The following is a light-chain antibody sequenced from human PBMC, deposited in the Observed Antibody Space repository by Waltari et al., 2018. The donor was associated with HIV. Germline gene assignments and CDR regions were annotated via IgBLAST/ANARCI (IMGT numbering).Light chain of an antibody. J-gene: IGLJ2*01. CDR1: SSDVGSYGY. CDR3: CSYGGSWSFV. V-gene: IGLV2-11*02. Sequence: PHSVSGSPGQSVTISCAGSSSDVGSYGYVSWYHQHSDKAPQLIIYDVNKRPSGVPPRFSGAKSGDMASLTISGLQAEDEGDFYCCSYGGSWSFVFGGGTRVTVL. CDR2: DVN.